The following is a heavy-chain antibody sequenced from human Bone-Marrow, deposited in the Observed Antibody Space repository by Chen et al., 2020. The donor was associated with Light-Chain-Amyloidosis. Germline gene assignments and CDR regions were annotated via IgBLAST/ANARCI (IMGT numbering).Heavy chain of an antibody. D-gene: IGHD6-19*01. CDR3: GRDVAGADDY. CDR2: INEDGRTT. J-gene: IGHJ4*02. V-gene: IGHV3-74*01. Sequence: GFSFSIYWMHWVRQAPGKGLMWVSRINEDGRTTTYADSVKGRFTISRDNAKNKLYLQMNSLKDEDTAVYYCGRDVAGADDYLGQGNLVTVSS. CDR1: GFSFSIYW.